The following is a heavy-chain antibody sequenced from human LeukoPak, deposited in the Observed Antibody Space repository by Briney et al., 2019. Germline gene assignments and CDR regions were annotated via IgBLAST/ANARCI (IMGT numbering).Heavy chain of an antibody. V-gene: IGHV4-59*01. CDR2: IYYSGST. J-gene: IGHJ4*02. CDR3: ARDIYYYDSSGSRVFDY. CDR1: GGSISSYY. Sequence: SETLSLTCTVSGGSISSYYWSWIRQPPGKGLERIGYIYYSGSTNYNPSLKSRVTISVDTSKNQFSLKLSSVTAADTAVYYCARDIYYYDSSGSRVFDYWGQGTLVTVSS. D-gene: IGHD3-22*01.